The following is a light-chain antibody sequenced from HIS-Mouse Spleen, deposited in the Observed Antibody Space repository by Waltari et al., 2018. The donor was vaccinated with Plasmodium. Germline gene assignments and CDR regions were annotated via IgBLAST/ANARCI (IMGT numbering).Light chain of an antibody. CDR2: EDS. J-gene: IGLJ3*02. CDR1: AVPKKY. CDR3: YSTDSSGNHRV. V-gene: IGLV3-10*01. Sequence: SYELTQPPSVSVSPGQTARTTCSGYAVPKKYAYWSQQKSGQAPVLVIYEDSKRPTGIPERFSGSSSGTMATLTISGAQVEDEADYYCYSTDSSGNHRVFGGGTKLTVL.